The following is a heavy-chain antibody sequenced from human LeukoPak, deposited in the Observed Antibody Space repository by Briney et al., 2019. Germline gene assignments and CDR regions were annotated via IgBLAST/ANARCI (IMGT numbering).Heavy chain of an antibody. J-gene: IGHJ6*03. CDR1: GYTFTGYY. CDR2: INPNSGGT. V-gene: IGHV1-2*02. D-gene: IGHD6-19*01. Sequence: ASVKVSCKASGYTFTGYYMHWVRQAPGQGLEWMGWINPNSGGTNYAQKFQGRVTVTRDTSISTAYMELSRLRSDDTAVYYCARGPLRSIAVAGQDYYYYMDVWGKGTTVTVSS. CDR3: ARGPLRSIAVAGQDYYYYMDV.